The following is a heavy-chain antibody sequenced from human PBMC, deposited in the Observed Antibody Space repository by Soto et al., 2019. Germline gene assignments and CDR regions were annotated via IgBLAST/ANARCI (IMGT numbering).Heavy chain of an antibody. CDR1: GFTFSSYA. CDR2: ISHDGSNK. Sequence: GGSLRLSCAASGFTFSSYAMHWVRQAPGKGLEWVAVISHDGSNKYYADSVKGRFTISRDNSKNTLYLQMNSLRAEDTAVYYCARDVGGAAAGSLKVLNYYYYGMDVWGQGTTVTVSS. V-gene: IGHV3-30-3*01. J-gene: IGHJ6*02. D-gene: IGHD6-13*01. CDR3: ARDVGGAAAGSLKVLNYYYYGMDV.